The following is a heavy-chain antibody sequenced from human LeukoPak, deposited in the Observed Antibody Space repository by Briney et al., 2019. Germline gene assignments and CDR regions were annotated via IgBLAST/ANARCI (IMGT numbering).Heavy chain of an antibody. J-gene: IGHJ5*02. CDR2: INHSGST. V-gene: IGHV4-34*01. D-gene: IGHD6-19*01. Sequence: PSETLSLTCDVYGGSFSGYYWSWIRQPPGKGLEWIGEINHSGSTNYNPSLKSRVTISVDTPKNQFSLKLSSVTAADTAVYYCARLSQWLGSWFDHWGQGTLVTVSS. CDR1: GGSFSGYY. CDR3: ARLSQWLGSWFDH.